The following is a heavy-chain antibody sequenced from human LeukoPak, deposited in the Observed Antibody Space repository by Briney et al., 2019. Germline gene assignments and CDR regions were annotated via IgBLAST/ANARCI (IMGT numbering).Heavy chain of an antibody. Sequence: PSETLSLTCTVSGDSISSIIYYWGWTRQPPGMGLEWIGSIHYSGSTYYNPSLKSRVSISVDTSKNQFSLNLSSVTASDTAVYYCARLAGGSSSWFPMSWWGQGTLVSVSS. V-gene: IGHV4-39*01. CDR2: IHYSGST. J-gene: IGHJ4*02. CDR1: GDSISSIIYY. CDR3: ARLAGGSSSWFPMSW. D-gene: IGHD6-13*01.